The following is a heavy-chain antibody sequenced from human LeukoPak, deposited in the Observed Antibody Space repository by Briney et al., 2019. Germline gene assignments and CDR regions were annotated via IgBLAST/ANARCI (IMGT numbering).Heavy chain of an antibody. CDR1: GGSIINYF. J-gene: IGHJ3*01. CDR2: ISDSGNT. CDR3: ARRTALKNAFDL. Sequence: SETLSLTCAVSGGSIINYFWGWIRQPPGKGLEFIGYISDSGNTYYSPSLKSRLTISVDTSKNQFSLRLGSLSAADTAVYYCARRTALKNAFDLWGQGTMDIVSS. V-gene: IGHV4-59*08.